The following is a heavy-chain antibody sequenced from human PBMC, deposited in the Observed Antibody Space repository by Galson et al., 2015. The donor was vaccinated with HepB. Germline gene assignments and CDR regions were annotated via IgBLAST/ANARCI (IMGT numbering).Heavy chain of an antibody. Sequence: LRRSCAASGFTFRNSYMTWIRQAPGKGMEWVSYISKSRSTIHYADSVKGRFTIPRENSKNSLYLQINSLRAEDTTVYYCARERVVIPTTGMDVWGQGTTVTVSS. CDR1: GFTFRNSY. CDR3: ARERVVIPTTGMDV. D-gene: IGHD3-22*01. J-gene: IGHJ6*02. CDR2: ISKSRSTI. V-gene: IGHV3-11*01.